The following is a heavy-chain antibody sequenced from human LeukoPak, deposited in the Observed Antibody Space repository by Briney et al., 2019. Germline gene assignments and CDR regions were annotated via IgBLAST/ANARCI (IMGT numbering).Heavy chain of an antibody. CDR2: ISGSGGST. D-gene: IGHD4-17*01. J-gene: IGHJ4*02. Sequence: GGSLRLSCAASGFTFSSYAMSWVRQAPGKGREWVSAISGSGGSTYYADSVKGRFTISRDNSKNTLYLQMNSLRAEDTAVYSCAKVQHDYEVYWGQGTLVTVSS. CDR3: AKVQHDYEVY. CDR1: GFTFSSYA. V-gene: IGHV3-23*01.